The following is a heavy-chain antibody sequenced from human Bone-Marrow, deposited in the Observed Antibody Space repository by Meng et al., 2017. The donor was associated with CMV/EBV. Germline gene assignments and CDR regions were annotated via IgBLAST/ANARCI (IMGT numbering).Heavy chain of an antibody. J-gene: IGHJ3*02. V-gene: IGHV4-59*01. CDR3: AGGADYDFWIGPPRVAFDI. Sequence: SETLSLTCTVSGGSISSYYWSWIRQPPGKGLEWIGYIYYSGSTNYNPSLKSRVTISVDTSKNQFSLKLSSVTAADTAVYYCAGGADYDFWIGPPRVAFDIWGQGTMVTVSS. D-gene: IGHD3-3*01. CDR1: GGSISSYY. CDR2: IYYSGST.